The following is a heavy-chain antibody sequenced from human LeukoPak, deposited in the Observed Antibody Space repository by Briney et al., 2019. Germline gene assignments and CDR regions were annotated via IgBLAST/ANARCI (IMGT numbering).Heavy chain of an antibody. Sequence: PGGSLRLSCAASGFTFSTYGMHWVRQAPGKGLEWVAVIRPNGSNKYHADSVKGRFTISRDNSKSTLFLQMSSLAAEDTAVYYCVGELLTAAGTIGAFDIWGRGTMVTVSS. CDR3: VGELLTAAGTIGAFDI. CDR1: GFTFSTYG. V-gene: IGHV3-33*01. D-gene: IGHD6-13*01. J-gene: IGHJ3*02. CDR2: IRPNGSNK.